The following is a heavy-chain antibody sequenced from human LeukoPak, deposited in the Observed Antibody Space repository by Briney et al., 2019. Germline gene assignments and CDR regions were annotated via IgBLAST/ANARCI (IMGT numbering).Heavy chain of an antibody. Sequence: SETLSLTCTVSGYSISNGFYWGWIRQPPGKGLEWIGSIYHSGSTFYNPSLKSRVTISVDTSKNQFSLKLSSVTAADTAVYYCASRASSYSSSWYDFDYWGQGTLVTVSS. CDR2: IYHSGST. J-gene: IGHJ4*02. CDR1: GYSISNGFY. D-gene: IGHD6-13*01. V-gene: IGHV4-38-2*02. CDR3: ASRASSYSSSWYDFDY.